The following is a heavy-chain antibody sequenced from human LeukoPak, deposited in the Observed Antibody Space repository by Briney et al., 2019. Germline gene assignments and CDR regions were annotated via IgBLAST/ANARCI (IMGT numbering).Heavy chain of an antibody. D-gene: IGHD3-3*01. V-gene: IGHV4-34*01. J-gene: IGHJ5*02. CDR2: INHSGST. CDR3: ARKSYYDFWSGYSGSNWFDP. Sequence: SETLSLTCAVYGGALRGYYWSWIRQPPGKGLEWIGEINHSGSTNYNPSLKSRVTISVVTSKSQFSLKLSSVTAAETAVYYCARKSYYDFWSGYSGSNWFDPWGQGTLVTVSS. CDR1: GGALRGYY.